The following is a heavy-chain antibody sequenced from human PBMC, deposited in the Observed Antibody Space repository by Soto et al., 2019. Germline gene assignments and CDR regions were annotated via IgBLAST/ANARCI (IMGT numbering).Heavy chain of an antibody. J-gene: IGHJ6*03. CDR1: GFTFSSYG. CDR2: ISYDGSNK. D-gene: IGHD6-19*01. CDR3: AKDMAGTDYYYYMDV. Sequence: GGSLRLSCAASGFTFSSYGMHWVRQAPGKGLEWVAVISYDGSNKYYADSVKGRFTISRDNSKNTLYLQMNSLRAEDTAAYYCAKDMAGTDYYYYMDVWGKGTTVTVSS. V-gene: IGHV3-30*18.